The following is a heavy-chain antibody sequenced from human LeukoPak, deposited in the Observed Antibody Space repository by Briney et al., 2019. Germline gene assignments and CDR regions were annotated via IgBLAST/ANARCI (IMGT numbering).Heavy chain of an antibody. CDR1: GGSISSTNW. CDR3: ARDLQLPGAFDI. V-gene: IGHV4-4*02. CDR2: VHLSGPT. J-gene: IGHJ3*02. Sequence: SETLSLTCGVSGGSISSTNWWTWVRQPPGEGLEWIGEVHLSGPTNYNPSLESQVTMSVDMSKNHISLKLTSVTAADTAVYYCARDLQLPGAFDIWGRGTMVTVSS. D-gene: IGHD1-1*01.